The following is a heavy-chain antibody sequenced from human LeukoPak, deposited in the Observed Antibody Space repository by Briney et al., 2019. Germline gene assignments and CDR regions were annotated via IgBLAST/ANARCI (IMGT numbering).Heavy chain of an antibody. V-gene: IGHV3-30*18. D-gene: IGHD1-26*01. Sequence: GGSLRLSCAASGFTFSRYSMYWVCQAPGKGLEWVAVISYDGGNEYYADSVKGRFTISRDNSKNTLYLQMNSLRAEDTAVYYCAKTDGEWELLADYFDYWGQGTLVTVSS. CDR3: AKTDGEWELLADYFDY. CDR2: ISYDGGNE. J-gene: IGHJ4*02. CDR1: GFTFSRYS.